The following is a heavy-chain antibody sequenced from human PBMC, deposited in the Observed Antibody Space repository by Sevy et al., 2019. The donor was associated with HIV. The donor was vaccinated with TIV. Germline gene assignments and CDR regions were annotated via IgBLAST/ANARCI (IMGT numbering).Heavy chain of an antibody. D-gene: IGHD3-10*01. Sequence: GGSLRLSCAASGFTFSSYAMHWVRQAPGKGLEWVAVISYDGSNKYYADSVKGRFTMSRDNSKNTLYLQMNSLGAEDTGVYYCARGGYYYGSGAQIGYYGMDVWGQGTTVTVSS. CDR2: ISYDGSNK. V-gene: IGHV3-30-3*01. CDR1: GFTFSSYA. J-gene: IGHJ6*02. CDR3: ARGGYYYGSGAQIGYYGMDV.